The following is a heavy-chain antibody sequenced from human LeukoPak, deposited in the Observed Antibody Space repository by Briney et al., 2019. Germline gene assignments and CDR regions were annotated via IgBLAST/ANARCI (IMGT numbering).Heavy chain of an antibody. CDR1: GFTFSKFG. CDR3: ANEWSLGYGCLDY. V-gene: IGHV3-33*06. D-gene: IGHD5-12*01. Sequence: GGSLRPSCAASGFTFSKFGMHWVRQTPGKGLEWVALVWNDGSKNYYADSVKGRFTISRDNSKDTLYLLLNSLRAEDTAVYYCANEWSLGYGCLDYWGQGTLVTVSS. CDR2: VWNDGSKN. J-gene: IGHJ4*02.